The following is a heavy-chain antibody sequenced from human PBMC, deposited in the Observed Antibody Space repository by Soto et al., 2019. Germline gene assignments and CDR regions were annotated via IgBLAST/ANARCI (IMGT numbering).Heavy chain of an antibody. D-gene: IGHD3-22*01. CDR1: EFTFSSYA. V-gene: IGHV3-23*01. CDR2: ISGSADNT. Sequence: GGSLRLSCVASEFTFSSYAMSWVRQAPGKGLEWVSGISGSADNTYYADSVKGRFTISRDNSKNTLHLQMNSLRAEDTAVYYCATDMDSSIVVVTLFDYWGQGTLVTVYS. J-gene: IGHJ4*02. CDR3: ATDMDSSIVVVTLFDY.